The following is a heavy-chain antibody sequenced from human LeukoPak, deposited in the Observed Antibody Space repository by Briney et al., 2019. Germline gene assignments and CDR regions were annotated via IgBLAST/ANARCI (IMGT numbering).Heavy chain of an antibody. J-gene: IGHJ4*02. CDR2: ISGSGGST. Sequence: PGGSLRLSCAASGFTFSSYWMSWVRQAPGKGLEWVSAISGSGGSTYYADSVKGRFTISRDNSKNTLYLQMNSLRAEDTAVYYCAKGDSSGYCYFDYWGQGTLVTVSS. V-gene: IGHV3-23*01. D-gene: IGHD3-22*01. CDR1: GFTFSSYW. CDR3: AKGDSSGYCYFDY.